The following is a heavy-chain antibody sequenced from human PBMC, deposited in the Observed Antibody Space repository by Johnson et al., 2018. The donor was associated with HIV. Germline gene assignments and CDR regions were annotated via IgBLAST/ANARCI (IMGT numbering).Heavy chain of an antibody. CDR2: ISYDGSNK. Sequence: VHLVESGGGLIQHGGSLRLSCAASGFTVSSNYMSWVRQAPGKGLEWVAVISYDGSNKYYADSVKGRFTISRDNSKNTLYLQMNSLRADDTAAYYCARACRDGYTCDVYDIWGQGTMVTVSS. D-gene: IGHD5-24*01. V-gene: IGHV3-30*14. CDR1: GFTVSSNY. J-gene: IGHJ3*02. CDR3: ARACRDGYTCDVYDI.